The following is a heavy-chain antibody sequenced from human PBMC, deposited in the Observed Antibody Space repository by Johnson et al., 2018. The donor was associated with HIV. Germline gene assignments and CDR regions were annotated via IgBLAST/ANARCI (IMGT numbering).Heavy chain of an antibody. Sequence: QMLLVESGGGLVQPGGSLRLSCAASGFTFSSYGMHWVRQAPGKGLEWVAFIRYDGTNKYYADSVKGRFTISRDNSKNTLYLQMYSLRGEDTADYYCARDPGNGGRPFDAFDIWGQGTMVTVSS. J-gene: IGHJ3*02. CDR1: GFTFSSYG. CDR3: ARDPGNGGRPFDAFDI. CDR2: IRYDGTNK. D-gene: IGHD4-23*01. V-gene: IGHV3-30*02.